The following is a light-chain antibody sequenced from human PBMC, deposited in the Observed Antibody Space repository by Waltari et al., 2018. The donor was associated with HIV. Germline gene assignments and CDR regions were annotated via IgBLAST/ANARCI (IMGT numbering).Light chain of an antibody. V-gene: IGLV2-23*01. J-gene: IGLJ1*01. CDR3: CSYTSSNTYV. CDR1: SSDAGGYNF. Sequence: HSALNQPPSVSGSPGPAIPISCPVTSSDAGGYNFVSWYQQHPGKAPKLMIYEGSKRPSGVSNRFSGSKSGNTASLTISGLQAEDEADYYCCSYTSSNTYVFGTGTEVSVL. CDR2: EGS.